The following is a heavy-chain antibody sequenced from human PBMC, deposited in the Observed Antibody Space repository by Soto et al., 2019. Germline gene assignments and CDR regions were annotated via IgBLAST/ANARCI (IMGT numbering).Heavy chain of an antibody. D-gene: IGHD1-1*01. CDR1: GGTFSSYT. V-gene: IGHV1-69*02. J-gene: IGHJ6*02. CDR3: ARMRGSYGMDV. CDR2: IVPILGIP. Sequence: QVQLVQSGAEVKKPGSSVKVSCKASGGTFSSYTITWVRQAPGQGLEWMGRIVPILGIPNYAQKFQGRVTITADKSSSTAYMELSSLRSEDTAVYYCARMRGSYGMDVLGQGTTVTVSS.